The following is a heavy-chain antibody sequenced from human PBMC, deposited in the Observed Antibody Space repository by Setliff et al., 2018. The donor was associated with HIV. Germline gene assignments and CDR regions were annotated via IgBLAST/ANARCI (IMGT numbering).Heavy chain of an antibody. CDR1: GFTFSNYG. Sequence: GSLRLSCAASGFTFSNYGMTWVRQAPGKGLEWISYISTSGSTIYYADSVKGRFTFSRDNAKNSLYLQMSSLRAEDTAIYYCVRERSGYSSNWYTLDAFDIWGQGTMVTVSS. D-gene: IGHD6-13*01. J-gene: IGHJ3*02. CDR2: ISTSGSTI. CDR3: VRERSGYSSNWYTLDAFDI. V-gene: IGHV3-48*04.